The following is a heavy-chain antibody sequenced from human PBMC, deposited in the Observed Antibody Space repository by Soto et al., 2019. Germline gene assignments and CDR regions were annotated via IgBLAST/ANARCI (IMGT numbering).Heavy chain of an antibody. V-gene: IGHV3-33*01. CDR2: IWYDGTNK. CDR1: GFTFSSYG. D-gene: IGHD2-15*01. J-gene: IGHJ5*02. Sequence: QEQLVESGGGVVQPGRSLRLSCAASGFTFSSYGMHWVRQAPGKGLEWVAVIWYDGTNKYYADSVKGRFTISRDNSKNTLYLQMNSLRAEDTAVYYCVSERAGYCSGGSCHNWFDPWGQGTLVTVSS. CDR3: VSERAGYCSGGSCHNWFDP.